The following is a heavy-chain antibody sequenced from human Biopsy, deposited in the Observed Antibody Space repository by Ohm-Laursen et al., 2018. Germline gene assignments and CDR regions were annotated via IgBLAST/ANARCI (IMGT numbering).Heavy chain of an antibody. CDR1: GGSISGHF. V-gene: IGHV4-4*07. CDR3: ARHVVLTKPRRAFDI. CDR2: IYSNGNT. J-gene: IGHJ3*02. D-gene: IGHD2-21*02. Sequence: TLSLTCTVSGGSISGHFWSWVRQPAGKGLEWIGRIYSNGNTNYNPSLKSRVSMSVDTSKNHFSLNLTSVTAADTAVYFCARHVVLTKPRRAFDIWGQGTVVTVSS.